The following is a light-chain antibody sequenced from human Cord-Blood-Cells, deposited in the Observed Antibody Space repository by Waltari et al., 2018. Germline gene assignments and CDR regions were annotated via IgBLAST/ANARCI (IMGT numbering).Light chain of an antibody. CDR2: EGS. CDR1: SSDVGIYNF. J-gene: IGLJ1*01. CDR3: CSYAGSSTYV. Sequence: QSALTQPASVSGSPGQSITISCTGTSSDVGIYNFVSWYQQHPGKAPKLMIYEGSTRPSGVSNRFSGSKSGNTASLTISGLQAEDEADYYCCSYAGSSTYVFGTGTKVTVL. V-gene: IGLV2-23*01.